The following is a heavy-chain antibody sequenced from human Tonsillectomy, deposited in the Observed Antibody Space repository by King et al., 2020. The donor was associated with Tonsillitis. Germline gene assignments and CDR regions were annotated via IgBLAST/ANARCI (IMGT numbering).Heavy chain of an antibody. CDR1: GYTFSDYY. Sequence: VQLVESGAEVKKPGASVKISCKASGYTFSDYYIHWVRQAPGQGLELLGWISPNSGGTNYAQKFQGRVTMTRDTSIITAYMEGNSLRSDDTAVYYCARDEIVATPSGSAFDLWGQGTMVTVSS. J-gene: IGHJ3*01. CDR3: ARDEIVATPSGSAFDL. D-gene: IGHD3-10*01. CDR2: ISPNSGGT. V-gene: IGHV1-2*02.